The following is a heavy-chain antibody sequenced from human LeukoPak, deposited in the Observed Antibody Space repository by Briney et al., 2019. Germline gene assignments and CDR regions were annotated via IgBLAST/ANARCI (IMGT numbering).Heavy chain of an antibody. CDR3: ASGGYSFFY. J-gene: IGHJ4*02. Sequence: TGGSLRPSCAASGFCFSSYWMNWVRQAPGKGLEWVANIKQDGSEKYYVDSVKGRFTISRDNAKNSLYLQMNSLRAEDTAVYYCASGGYSFFYWGQGTLVTVSS. D-gene: IGHD5-18*01. CDR2: IKQDGSEK. V-gene: IGHV3-7*03. CDR1: GFCFSSYW.